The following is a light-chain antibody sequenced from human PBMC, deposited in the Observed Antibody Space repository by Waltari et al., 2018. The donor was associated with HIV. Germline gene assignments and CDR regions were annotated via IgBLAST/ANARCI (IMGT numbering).Light chain of an antibody. V-gene: IGLV2-14*03. CDR2: DVT. CDR1: TSHVGGYDF. CDR3: SSYATNTTVI. J-gene: IGLJ2*01. Sequence: QSALTHPASVSGSPGQSITISCPGTTSHVGGYDFVSWFQQHPGKAPHLLIYDVTSRPSGTSDRFSGSKSGATASLTISGLQAEDEADYYCSSYATNTTVIFGGGTKVTVL.